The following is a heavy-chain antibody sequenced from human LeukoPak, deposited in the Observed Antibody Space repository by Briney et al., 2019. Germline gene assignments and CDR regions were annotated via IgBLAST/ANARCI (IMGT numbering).Heavy chain of an antibody. CDR2: ISSSSSYI. V-gene: IGHV3-21*01. CDR1: GFSVSSYG. Sequence: GGSLRLSCAVSGFSVSSYGMSWVRQAPGKGLEWVSSISSSSSYIYYADSVKGRFTISRDNAKNSLYLQMNSLRAEDTAVYYCARELKWDYYGMDVWGQGTTVTVSS. CDR3: ARELKWDYYGMDV. D-gene: IGHD1-26*01. J-gene: IGHJ6*02.